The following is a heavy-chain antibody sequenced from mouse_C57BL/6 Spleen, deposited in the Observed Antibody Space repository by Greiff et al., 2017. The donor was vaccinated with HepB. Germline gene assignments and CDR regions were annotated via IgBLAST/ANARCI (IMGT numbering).Heavy chain of an antibody. D-gene: IGHD3-2*02. CDR2: IDPETGGT. CDR3: TRDSSGYWFAY. V-gene: IGHV1-15*01. CDR1: GYTFTDYE. J-gene: IGHJ3*01. Sequence: QVQLQQSGAELVRPGASVTLSCKASGYTFTDYEMHWVKQTPVHGLEWIGAIDPETGGTAYNQKFKGKAILTADKSSSTAYMELRSLTSEDSAVYYCTRDSSGYWFAYWGQGTLVTVSA.